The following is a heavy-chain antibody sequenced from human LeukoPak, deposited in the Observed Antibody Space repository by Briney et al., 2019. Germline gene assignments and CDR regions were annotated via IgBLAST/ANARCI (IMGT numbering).Heavy chain of an antibody. V-gene: IGHV4-59*01. D-gene: IGHD1-1*01. J-gene: IGHJ5*02. CDR1: GGSISSYY. CDR3: AKDRPTNH. CDR2: IYYSGST. Sequence: SQTLSLTCTVSGGSISSYYWSWIRQPPGKGLEWIGYIYYSGSTNYNPSLKSRVTISVDTSKNQFSLKLSSVTAADTAVYYCAKDRPTNHWGQGTLVTVSS.